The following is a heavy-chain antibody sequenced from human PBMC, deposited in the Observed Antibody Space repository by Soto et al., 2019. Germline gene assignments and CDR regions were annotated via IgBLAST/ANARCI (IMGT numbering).Heavy chain of an antibody. CDR3: AKAGGYDILTRYRNRFDP. D-gene: IGHD3-9*01. CDR1: GFIFSHWF. J-gene: IGHJ5*02. Sequence: GGSRRLSCAASGFIFSHWFMSWIRQALGKGLEWISYISKDSGRATRYADSVKGRFTISRDNAKNSLFLQMNSLGAEDTAVYYCAKAGGYDILTRYRNRFDPWGQATRVTVSS. CDR2: ISKDSGRAT. V-gene: IGHV3-11*01.